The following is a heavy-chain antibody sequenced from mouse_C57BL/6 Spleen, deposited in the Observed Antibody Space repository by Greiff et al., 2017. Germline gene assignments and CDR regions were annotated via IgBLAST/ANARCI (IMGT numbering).Heavy chain of an antibody. J-gene: IGHJ2*01. CDR2: LSYDGSN. CDR1: GYSITSGYY. Sequence: EVQLVESGPGLVKPSQSLSLTCSVTGYSITSGYYWNWIRQFPGNKLEWMGYLSYDGSNNYNPSLKNRISITRDPSKNQFFLKLNSVTTEDTATYYCAREEPYYDYAVDYWGQGTTLTVSS. CDR3: AREEPYYDYAVDY. D-gene: IGHD2-4*01. V-gene: IGHV3-6*01.